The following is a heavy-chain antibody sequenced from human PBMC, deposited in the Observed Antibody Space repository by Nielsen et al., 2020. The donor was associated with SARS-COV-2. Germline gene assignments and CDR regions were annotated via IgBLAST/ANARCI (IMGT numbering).Heavy chain of an antibody. J-gene: IGHJ4*02. CDR1: GLTFSRYS. CDR2: ITGNSNTI. Sequence: GSLSLSCAASGLTFSRYSMNWVRQAPGKGLEWVSYITGNSNTIYYADSVKGRFTISRDNAKNSLYLQMNSLRAEDTAVYYCARDGAVTMPSFFDYWGQGTLVTVSS. D-gene: IGHD4-17*01. V-gene: IGHV3-48*01. CDR3: ARDGAVTMPSFFDY.